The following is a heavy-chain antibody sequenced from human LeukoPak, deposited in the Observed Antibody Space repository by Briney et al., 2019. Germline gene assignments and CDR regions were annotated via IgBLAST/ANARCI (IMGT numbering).Heavy chain of an antibody. D-gene: IGHD6-19*01. CDR3: ARDGWSDAFDI. J-gene: IGHJ3*02. V-gene: IGHV3-7*03. CDR1: GFTFSSYW. Sequence: PGGSLRLSCAASGFTFSSYWMSWVRQAPGKGLEWVANIKQDGSEKYNVDSVKGRFTISRDNAKNSLYLQMNSLRAEDTAVYYCARDGWSDAFDIWGQGTMVTVSS. CDR2: IKQDGSEK.